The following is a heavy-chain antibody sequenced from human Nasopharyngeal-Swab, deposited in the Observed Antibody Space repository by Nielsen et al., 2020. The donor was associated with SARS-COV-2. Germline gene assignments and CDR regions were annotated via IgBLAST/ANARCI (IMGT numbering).Heavy chain of an antibody. V-gene: IGHV4-59*12. J-gene: IGHJ4*02. D-gene: IGHD3-22*01. CDR2: IYYSGST. Sequence: WIRQPPGKGLEWIGHIYYSGSTNYNPSLKSRVTISVDTSKNQFSLKLSSVTAADTAVYYCARDCKDSRRHYFDYWGQGTLVTVSS. CDR3: ARDCKDSRRHYFDY.